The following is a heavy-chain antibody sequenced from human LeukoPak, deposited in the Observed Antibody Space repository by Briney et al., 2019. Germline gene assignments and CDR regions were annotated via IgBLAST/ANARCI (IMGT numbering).Heavy chain of an antibody. D-gene: IGHD2-2*02. CDR3: ARGPTAIFDY. J-gene: IGHJ4*02. V-gene: IGHV3-21*01. Sequence: PGGSLRLSCAASGFTFSSYSMNWVRQAPGKGLEWVSSISSSSSYIYFADSVKGRFTISRDNAKNSLYLQMNSLRAEDTAVYYCARGPTAIFDYWGQGTLVTVSS. CDR2: ISSSSSYI. CDR1: GFTFSSYS.